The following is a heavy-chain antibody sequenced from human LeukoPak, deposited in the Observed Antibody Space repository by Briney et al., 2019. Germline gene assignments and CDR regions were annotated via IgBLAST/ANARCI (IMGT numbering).Heavy chain of an antibody. CDR2: ISRDGGSI. Sequence: GGSLRLSCSASGFAFSSYAMYWVRQAPGKGLEYFSAISRDGGSIYPAVLVKGRITISRDNSKNTLYLQMSSLRPEDTAVYFCVKDQVLRGSGSYGDYWGQGTLVTVSS. V-gene: IGHV3-64D*09. CDR3: VKDQVLRGSGSYGDY. CDR1: GFAFSSYA. J-gene: IGHJ4*02. D-gene: IGHD3-10*01.